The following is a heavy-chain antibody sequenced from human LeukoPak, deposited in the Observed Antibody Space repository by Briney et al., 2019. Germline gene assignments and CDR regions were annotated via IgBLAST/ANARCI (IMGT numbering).Heavy chain of an antibody. D-gene: IGHD5-12*01. J-gene: IGHJ4*02. CDR2: IYYSGST. CDR3: ARALEYSGYGVFDY. V-gene: IGHV4-39*01. Sequence: SETLSLTCTVSGGSISSSSYYWGWIRQPPGKGLEWIGSIYYSGSTYYNPSLKSRVTISVDTSKNQFSLKLSSVTAADTAVYYCARALEYSGYGVFDYWGQGTLVTVSS. CDR1: GGSISSSSYY.